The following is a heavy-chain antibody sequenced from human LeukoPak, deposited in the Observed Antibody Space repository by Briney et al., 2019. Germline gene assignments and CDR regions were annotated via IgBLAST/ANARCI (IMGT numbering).Heavy chain of an antibody. CDR1: GYTFTNYY. Sequence: ASVKVSCKTSGYTFTNYYIHWVRQAPGQGLEWMGVIKPSGGGATYAQKFQGRVTMTRDTYTSTVYMELSSLRSEDTAVYYCARPIGTGAGVYYFDYWGQGTLVTVSS. D-gene: IGHD1-7*01. CDR3: ARPIGTGAGVYYFDY. V-gene: IGHV1-46*01. J-gene: IGHJ4*02. CDR2: IKPSGGGA.